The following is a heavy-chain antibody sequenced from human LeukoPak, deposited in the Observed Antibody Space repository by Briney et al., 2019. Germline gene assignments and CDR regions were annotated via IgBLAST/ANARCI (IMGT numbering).Heavy chain of an antibody. CDR1: GYTLTELS. Sequence: ASVKVSCKVSGYTLTELSMHWVRQAPGRGLEWMGGFDPEDGETIYAQKFQGRVTMTEDTSTDTAYMELSSLRSEDTAVYYCARDYAVYSSSLVAFDIWGQGTMVTVSS. CDR2: FDPEDGET. J-gene: IGHJ3*02. CDR3: ARDYAVYSSSLVAFDI. D-gene: IGHD6-6*01. V-gene: IGHV1-24*01.